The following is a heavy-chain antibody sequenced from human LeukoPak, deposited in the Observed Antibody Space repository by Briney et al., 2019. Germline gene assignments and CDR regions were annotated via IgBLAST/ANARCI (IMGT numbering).Heavy chain of an antibody. CDR2: IYYSGST. J-gene: IGHJ5*02. Sequence: SETLSLTCTVSGGSISSSSYYWGWIRQPPGKGLEWIGNIYYSGSTYYNPSLKSRVTISIDTSKNQFSLKLTSVTAADTAVHYCARVPLSGWFDPWGQGTLVTVSS. V-gene: IGHV4-39*01. D-gene: IGHD2/OR15-2a*01. CDR1: GGSISSSSYY. CDR3: ARVPLSGWFDP.